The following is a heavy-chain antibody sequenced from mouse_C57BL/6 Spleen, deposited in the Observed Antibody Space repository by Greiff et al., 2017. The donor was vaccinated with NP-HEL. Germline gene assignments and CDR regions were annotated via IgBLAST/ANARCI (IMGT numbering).Heavy chain of an antibody. V-gene: IGHV1-52*01. J-gene: IGHJ1*03. CDR3: ARKDYSNPGYFDV. CDR2: IDPSDSET. Sequence: QVQLQQPGAELVRPGSSVKLSCKASGYTFTSYRMHWVKQRPIQGLEWIGNIDPSDSETHYNQKFKDKATLTVDKSSSTAYMQLSSLTSEDSAVYYCARKDYSNPGYFDVWGTGTTVTVSS. CDR1: GYTFTSYR. D-gene: IGHD2-5*01.